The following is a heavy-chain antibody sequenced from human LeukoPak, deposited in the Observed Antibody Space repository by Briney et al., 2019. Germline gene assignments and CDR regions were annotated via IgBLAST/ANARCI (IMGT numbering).Heavy chain of an antibody. Sequence: GGSLRLSCAASGFTFSSYGMHWVRQAPGKGLEWVAVIWYDGSNKYYADSVKGRFTISRDNSKNTLYLQMNSLRAEDTAVYYCARDFAPGGRESSHVLRYFDWSIGNWFDPWGQGTLVTVSS. J-gene: IGHJ5*02. V-gene: IGHV3-33*01. CDR2: IWYDGSNK. CDR1: GFTFSSYG. CDR3: ARDFAPGGRESSHVLRYFDWSIGNWFDP. D-gene: IGHD3-9*01.